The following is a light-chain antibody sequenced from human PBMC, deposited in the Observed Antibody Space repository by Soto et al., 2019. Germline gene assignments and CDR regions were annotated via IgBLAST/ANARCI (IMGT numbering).Light chain of an antibody. CDR2: GPS. CDR3: QQYGALPPT. Sequence: EIVLTQFPGALSLSPGERVTLSCRASQTVSNTYLAWYQQKSGQAPKFLIYGPSNRATGIPDRFSGSRSGTDFTLTISRLEPEDFAVYYFQQYGALPPTFGGGTKVEIK. V-gene: IGKV3-20*01. CDR1: QTVSNTY. J-gene: IGKJ4*01.